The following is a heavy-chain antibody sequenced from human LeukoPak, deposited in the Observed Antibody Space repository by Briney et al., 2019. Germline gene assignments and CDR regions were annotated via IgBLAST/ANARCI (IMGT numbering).Heavy chain of an antibody. D-gene: IGHD3-10*01. CDR2: ISHSGST. J-gene: IGHJ5*02. Sequence: PSQTLSLTCTVSGGSISSGDYFWSWVRQHPGKGLEWIGYISHSGSTYYSASLKSRVTISLDTSKDRFSLRLSYVTAADTAVYYCARDLWFGEYTWFDPWGQGTLVTVSS. V-gene: IGHV4-31*03. CDR3: ARDLWFGEYTWFDP. CDR1: GGSISSGDYF.